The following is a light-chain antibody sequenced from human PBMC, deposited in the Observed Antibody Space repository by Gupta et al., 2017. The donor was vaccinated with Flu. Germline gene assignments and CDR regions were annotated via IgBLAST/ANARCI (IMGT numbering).Light chain of an antibody. J-gene: IGKJ4*01. CDR3: QQYFSAPRS. V-gene: IGKV4-1*01. Sequence: DIVITQSPDSLALSLGERATITCKSSQSVFQTYRRRNHLAWYQQKPGQPPKLLIYWASTRESGVPDRFSGGGSGTDFTLTISSLQAEDVAVYYCQQYFSAPRSFGGGTKVEVK. CDR1: QSVFQTYRRRNH. CDR2: WAS.